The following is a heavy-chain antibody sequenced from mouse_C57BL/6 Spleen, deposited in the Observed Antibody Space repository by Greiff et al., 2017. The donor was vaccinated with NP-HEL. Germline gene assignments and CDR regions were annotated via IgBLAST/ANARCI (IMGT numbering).Heavy chain of an antibody. J-gene: IGHJ2*01. CDR3: ARLTGTHFFDY. CDR1: GYTFTDYY. Sequence: QVQLKESGPELVKPGASVKISCKASGYTFTDYYINWVKQRPGQGLEWIGWIFPGSGSTYYNEKFKGKATLTVDKSSSTAYMLLSSLTSEYSAVYFCARLTGTHFFDYWGQGTTLTVSS. D-gene: IGHD4-1*01. V-gene: IGHV1-75*01. CDR2: IFPGSGST.